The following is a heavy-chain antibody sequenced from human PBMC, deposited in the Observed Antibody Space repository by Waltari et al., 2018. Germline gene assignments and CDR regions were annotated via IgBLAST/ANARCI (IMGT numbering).Heavy chain of an antibody. D-gene: IGHD3-10*01. Sequence: QVQLVQSGAEVKKPGSSVKVSCTASGGTFSSYAISWVRQAPGQGLEWMGRIIPIFGTANYAQKFQGRVTITADKSTSTAYMELSSLRSEDTAVYYCARAFTMVQGVNYYYYGMDVWGQGTTVTVSS. V-gene: IGHV1-69*08. CDR2: IIPIFGTA. J-gene: IGHJ6*02. CDR3: ARAFTMVQGVNYYYYGMDV. CDR1: GGTFSSYA.